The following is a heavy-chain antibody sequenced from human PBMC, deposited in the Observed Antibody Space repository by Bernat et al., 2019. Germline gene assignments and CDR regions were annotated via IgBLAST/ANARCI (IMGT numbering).Heavy chain of an antibody. D-gene: IGHD3-16*01. Sequence: QVQLVQSASEVKNPGASVNISCKALRYSFISYGIHWLRQAPGQRLEWMCWIDPATGKTKFSQKFQGRVNITMYTSASTVYLGLSSLRSEDTALYYCAGAFGDASFSYYYGLDVWGQGTTVTVSS. J-gene: IGHJ6*02. V-gene: IGHV1-3*01. CDR3: AGAFGDASFSYYYGLDV. CDR2: IDPATGKT. CDR1: RYSFISYG.